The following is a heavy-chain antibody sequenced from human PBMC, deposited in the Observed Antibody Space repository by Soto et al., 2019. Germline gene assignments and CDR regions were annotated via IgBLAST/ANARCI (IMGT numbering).Heavy chain of an antibody. Sequence: VQLVESGGGLVQPGGSLRLSCAASGFTFSSYAMHWVRQAPGKGLEWVAVISYDGSNKYYADSVKGRFTISRDNSKTTLYLQMNSLRAEDTAVYYCARELRRGFGYYYYGMDVWGQGTTVTVSS. CDR1: GFTFSSYA. CDR3: ARELRRGFGYYYYGMDV. D-gene: IGHD3-10*01. V-gene: IGHV3-30-3*01. CDR2: ISYDGSNK. J-gene: IGHJ6*02.